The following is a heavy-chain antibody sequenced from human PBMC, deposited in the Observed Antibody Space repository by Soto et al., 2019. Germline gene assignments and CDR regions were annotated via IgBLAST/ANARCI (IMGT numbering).Heavy chain of an antibody. Sequence: QVQLQQWGAGLLKPSETLSLTCAVYGGSLSGYYWSWIRQPPGKGLEWIGYISYSGTTYYNPSLKSRVTISEDTSKNQLSLNLKSVTAADTAVYYCARSIGRAAAGNSGGMDVWGQGTTVT. D-gene: IGHD6-13*01. CDR2: ISYSGTT. CDR3: ARSIGRAAAGNSGGMDV. J-gene: IGHJ6*02. CDR1: GGSLSGYY. V-gene: IGHV4-34*01.